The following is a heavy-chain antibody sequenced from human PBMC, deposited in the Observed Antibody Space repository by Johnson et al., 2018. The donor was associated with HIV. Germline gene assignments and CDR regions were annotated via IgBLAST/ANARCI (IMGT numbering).Heavy chain of an antibody. J-gene: IGHJ3*02. CDR1: GFTFSTYW. V-gene: IGHV3-66*01. Sequence: VQLVESGGVVVQPGGSLRLSCAASGFTFSTYWMSWVRQAPGKGLEWVSVIYSGGSTYYADSVKGRFTISRDNSKNTLYLQMNSLRAEDTAVYYCARAWVNYYDSPDAFDIWGQGTMVTVSS. CDR3: ARAWVNYYDSPDAFDI. CDR2: IYSGGST. D-gene: IGHD3-22*01.